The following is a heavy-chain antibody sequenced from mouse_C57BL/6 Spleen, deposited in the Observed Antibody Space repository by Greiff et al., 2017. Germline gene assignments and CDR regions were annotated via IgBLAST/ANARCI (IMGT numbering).Heavy chain of an antibody. CDR1: GYAFSSSW. Sequence: QVQLQQSGPELAKPGASVKISCKASGYAFSSSWMNWVKQRPGKGLEWIGRIYPGDGATNYNGKFKGKATLTADKSSSTAYMQLSSMTSVDSAVYFCARYDGSSPWFSYWGQGTLVTVSA. CDR2: IYPGDGAT. V-gene: IGHV1-82*01. D-gene: IGHD1-1*01. CDR3: ARYDGSSPWFSY. J-gene: IGHJ3*01.